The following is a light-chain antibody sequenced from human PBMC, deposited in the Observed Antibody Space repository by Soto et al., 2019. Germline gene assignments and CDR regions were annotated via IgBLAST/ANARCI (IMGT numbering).Light chain of an antibody. CDR3: AAWDDGLNGGV. V-gene: IGLV1-36*01. Sequence: QSVLTQPPSVSEAPRQRVTISCSGSSSNIGNNAVNWYQQLPGKTPKLLIYYDDLLPSGVSDRFSGSKSGTSASLAISGLQYEDEADYYCAAWDDGLNGGVFGGGTKLTVL. CDR1: SSNIGNNA. J-gene: IGLJ3*02. CDR2: YDD.